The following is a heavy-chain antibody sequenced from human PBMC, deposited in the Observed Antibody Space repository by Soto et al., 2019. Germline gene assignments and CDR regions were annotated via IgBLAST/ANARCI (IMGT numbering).Heavy chain of an antibody. Sequence: PGGSLRLSCAASGFTFSSYAMTWVRQAPGKGLEWASAISGSGGNTYYADSVKGRFTISRDNSKNTLFFQMNSLRVEDTAIYYCAKWDDSGRPRGRPFDYWDPGTLVTVSS. D-gene: IGHD3-22*01. V-gene: IGHV3-23*01. J-gene: IGHJ4*01. CDR2: ISGSGGNT. CDR1: GFTFSSYA. CDR3: AKWDDSGRPRGRPFDY.